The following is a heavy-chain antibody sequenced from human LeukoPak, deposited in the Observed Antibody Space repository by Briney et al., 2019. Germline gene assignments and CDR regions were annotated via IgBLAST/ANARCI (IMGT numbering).Heavy chain of an antibody. D-gene: IGHD3-10*01. Sequence: GASVKVSCKVSGYTLTELSMHWVRQALGKGLEWMGGFDPEDGETIYAQKFQGRVTMTEDTSTDTAYMELSSLRSEDTAVYYCAYGSYEKNDAFDIWGQGTMVTVSS. CDR1: GYTLTELS. V-gene: IGHV1-24*01. CDR3: AYGSYEKNDAFDI. CDR2: FDPEDGET. J-gene: IGHJ3*02.